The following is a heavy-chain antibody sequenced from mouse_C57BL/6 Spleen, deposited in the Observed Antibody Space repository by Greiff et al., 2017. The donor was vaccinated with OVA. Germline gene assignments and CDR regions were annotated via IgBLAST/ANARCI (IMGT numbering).Heavy chain of an antibody. D-gene: IGHD2-5*01. J-gene: IGHJ4*01. CDR3: TAYYSSNRDMDY. V-gene: IGHV6-6*01. CDR2: IRNTANNHAH. CDR1: GFTFSDAW. Sequence: EVKLEESGGGLVQPGGSMKLSCAASGFTFSDAWMDWVRQSPEKGLEWVAEIRNTANNHAHYYSESVKGRFTMSRDDAKSSVYLQMNSLRAEDTGMYYCTAYYSSNRDMDYGGQGTSVTVSA.